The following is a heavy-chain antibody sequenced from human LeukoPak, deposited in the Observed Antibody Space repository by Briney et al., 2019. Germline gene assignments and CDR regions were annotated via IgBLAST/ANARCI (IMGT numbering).Heavy chain of an antibody. CDR3: ARGLISQFYYGSGSYAVRDDYYYYMDV. CDR2: IKQDGSEK. Sequence: GGSLRLSCAASGFTFSSYWMSWVRQAPGKGLEWVANIKQDGSEKYYVDSVKGRFTISRDNAKNSVYLQMNSLRAEDTAVYYCARGLISQFYYGSGSYAVRDDYYYYMDVWGKGTTVTISS. J-gene: IGHJ6*03. V-gene: IGHV3-7*01. D-gene: IGHD3-10*01. CDR1: GFTFSSYW.